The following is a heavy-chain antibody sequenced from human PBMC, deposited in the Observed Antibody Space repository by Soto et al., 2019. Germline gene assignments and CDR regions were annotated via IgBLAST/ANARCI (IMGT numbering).Heavy chain of an antibody. V-gene: IGHV3-23*01. CDR1: GFPFSSTD. J-gene: IGHJ5*02. D-gene: IGHD3-10*01. CDR3: VKNSGWFNT. CDR2: ILDTGTTV. Sequence: GGSLRLSCAASGFPFSSTDMSWVRQAPGKGLEWVSTILDTGTTVFYADSVKGRFTVSRDNSNNTLYVQMNNLRADDTAVYYCVKNSGWFNTWGQGALVTVS.